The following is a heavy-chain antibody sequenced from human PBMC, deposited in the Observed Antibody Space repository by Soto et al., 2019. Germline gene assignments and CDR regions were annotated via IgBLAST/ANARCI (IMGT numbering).Heavy chain of an antibody. J-gene: IGHJ6*02. CDR3: ARHAYDFWSGHPNPRYYYGMDV. CDR1: GYSFTSYW. V-gene: IGHV5-51*01. D-gene: IGHD3-3*01. CDR2: IYPGDSNT. Sequence: EVQLVQSGAEVKKPGESLKISCNGSGYSFTSYWIGWVRQMPGKGLEWMGIIYPGDSNTRYSPSLQGQVTISVDKSISTAYLQWSSLKATDTAMYYCARHAYDFWSGHPNPRYYYGMDVWCQGTTVTVSS.